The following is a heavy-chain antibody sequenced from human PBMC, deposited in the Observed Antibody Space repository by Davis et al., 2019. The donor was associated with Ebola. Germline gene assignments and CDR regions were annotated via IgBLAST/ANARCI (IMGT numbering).Heavy chain of an antibody. CDR3: ARDRGFFWFDP. CDR2: ISYDGSNK. D-gene: IGHD3-10*01. V-gene: IGHV3-30-3*01. Sequence: GGSLRLSCAASGFTFSSYAMHWVRQAPGKGLEWVAVISYDGSNKYYADSVKGRFTISRDNAKNSLYLQMNSLRAEDTAVYYCARDRGFFWFDPWGQGTLVTVSS. J-gene: IGHJ5*02. CDR1: GFTFSSYA.